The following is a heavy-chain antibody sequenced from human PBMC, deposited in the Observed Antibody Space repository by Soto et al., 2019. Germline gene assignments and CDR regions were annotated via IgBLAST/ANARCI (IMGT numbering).Heavy chain of an antibody. V-gene: IGHV1-2*02. CDR3: ARVRGTRDTYYDFWSAYYGMDV. CDR2: INPNSGGT. Sequence: ASVKVSCKASGYTFTGYYMHWVRQAPGQGLEWMGWINPNSGGTNYAQKFQGRVTMTRDTSISTAYMELSRLRSDDTAVYYCARVRGTRDTYYDFWSAYYGMDVWGQGTTVTVSS. J-gene: IGHJ6*02. D-gene: IGHD3-3*01. CDR1: GYTFTGYY.